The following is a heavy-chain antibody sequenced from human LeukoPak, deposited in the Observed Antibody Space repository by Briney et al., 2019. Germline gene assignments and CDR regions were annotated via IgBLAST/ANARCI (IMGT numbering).Heavy chain of an antibody. V-gene: IGHV3-9*01. CDR2: ISWNSGSI. CDR3: AKDIEPGPPHGGYYGMDV. D-gene: IGHD1-14*01. CDR1: GFTFDDYA. J-gene: IGHJ6*02. Sequence: GGSLRLSCAASGFTFDDYAMHWVRQAPGKGLEWVSGISWNSGSIGYADSVKGRFTISRDNAKNSLYLQMNSLRAEDTALYYCAKDIEPGPPHGGYYGMDVWGQGTTVTVSS.